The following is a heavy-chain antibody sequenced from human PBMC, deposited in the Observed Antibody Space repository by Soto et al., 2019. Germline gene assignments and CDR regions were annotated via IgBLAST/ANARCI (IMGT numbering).Heavy chain of an antibody. CDR2: ISSNSAYI. CDR1: GFTFRSFT. Sequence: GGSLRLSCAASGFTFRSFTMNWVRQAPGKGLEWVSTISSNSAYIYYTDALRGRFTISRDNAKNSLHLQMNSLRAEDTAVYYCTRDASRDSTARGWFDPWGPGTLVTVS. CDR3: TRDASRDSTARGWFDP. J-gene: IGHJ5*02. V-gene: IGHV3-21*01. D-gene: IGHD3-10*01.